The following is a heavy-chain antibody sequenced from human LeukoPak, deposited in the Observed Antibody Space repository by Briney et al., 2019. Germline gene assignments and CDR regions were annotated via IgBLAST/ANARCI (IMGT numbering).Heavy chain of an antibody. CDR3: AKAASSSWPSYYYGMDV. CDR1: GFTFSSYA. CDR2: ISGSGGST. V-gene: IGHV3-23*01. Sequence: GGSLRLSCAASGFTFSSYAMSWVRQAPGKGLEWASAISGSGGSTYYADSVKGRFTISRDNSKNTLYLQMNSLRAEDTAVYYCAKAASSSWPSYYYGMDVWGQGTTVTVSS. D-gene: IGHD6-13*01. J-gene: IGHJ6*02.